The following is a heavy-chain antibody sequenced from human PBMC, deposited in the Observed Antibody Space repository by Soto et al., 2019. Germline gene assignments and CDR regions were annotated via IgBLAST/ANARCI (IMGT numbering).Heavy chain of an antibody. V-gene: IGHV3-23*01. CDR1: GFTFSSYA. CDR2: ISGSGGST. Sequence: GGSLRLSCAASGFTFSSYAMTWVRQAPGKGLEWVSTISGSGGSTYYADSVKGRFTISRDNSKNTLYLQMISLRAEDTAVYYCAKDPARYYPYSVYWDPETLLTVSS. J-gene: IGHJ4*02. D-gene: IGHD1-26*01. CDR3: AKDPARYYPYSVY.